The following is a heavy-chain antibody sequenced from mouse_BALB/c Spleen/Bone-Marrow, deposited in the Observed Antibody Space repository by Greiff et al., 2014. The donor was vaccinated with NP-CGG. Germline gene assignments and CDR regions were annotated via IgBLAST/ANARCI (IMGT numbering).Heavy chain of an antibody. CDR3: TTGFAY. CDR1: GFTFSNYW. V-gene: IGHV6-6*02. CDR2: IRLKSHNYAT. J-gene: IGHJ3*01. Sequence: EVQVVESGGGLVQPGGSMKLSCIASGFTFSNYWMNWVRQSPEKGLDWVAEIRLKSHNYATHYAESVKGRFTISRDDSKSSVYLQMNTLRAEDTGIYFCTTGFAYWGQGTLVTASA.